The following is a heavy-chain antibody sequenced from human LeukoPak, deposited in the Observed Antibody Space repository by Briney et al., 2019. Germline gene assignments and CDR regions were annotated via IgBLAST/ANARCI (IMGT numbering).Heavy chain of an antibody. CDR1: GYTFTSYG. D-gene: IGHD6-13*01. CDR3: ARVYLGIAAAGTVDY. Sequence: ASVKVSCKASGYTFTSYGISWVRQAPGQGREWVGWISAYNGNTNYAQKLQGRVTMTTDTSTSTAYMELRSLRSDDTAVYYCARVYLGIAAAGTVDYWGQGTLVTVSS. J-gene: IGHJ4*02. CDR2: ISAYNGNT. V-gene: IGHV1-18*01.